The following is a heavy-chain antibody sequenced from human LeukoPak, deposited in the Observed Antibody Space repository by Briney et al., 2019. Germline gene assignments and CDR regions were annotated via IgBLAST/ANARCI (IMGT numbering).Heavy chain of an antibody. Sequence: ASVKVSCKASGYTVTRYGVSWVRQAPGQGLEWMGWISAYNGNTSYAQKFQGRVTITTDTSTSTAYMELRSLRSDDTAVYYCARDPWDLGYGDSRLDYWGQGTLVTVSS. CDR3: ARDPWDLGYGDSRLDY. V-gene: IGHV1-18*01. D-gene: IGHD4-17*01. J-gene: IGHJ4*02. CDR1: GYTVTRYG. CDR2: ISAYNGNT.